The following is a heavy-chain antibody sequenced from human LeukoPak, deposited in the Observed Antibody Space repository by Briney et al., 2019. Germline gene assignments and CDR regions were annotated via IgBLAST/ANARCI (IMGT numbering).Heavy chain of an antibody. CDR1: RFTFSNYE. CDR3: ARESNNCGSSDFFDP. CDR2: LSSSGSAS. D-gene: IGHD3-22*01. J-gene: IGHJ5*02. V-gene: IGHV3-48*03. Sequence: PGGSLRLSCAASRFTFSNYEMNCVRDAPGKGLECVSYLSSSGSASLYADSVKGRFTISRDNAKNSLYLQMNSLRAEDTAVYYCARESNNCGSSDFFDPWGQGTLVTVSS.